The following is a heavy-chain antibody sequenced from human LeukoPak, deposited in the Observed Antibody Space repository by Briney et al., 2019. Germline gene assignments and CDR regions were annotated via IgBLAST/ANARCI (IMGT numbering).Heavy chain of an antibody. J-gene: IGHJ4*02. CDR3: ARVRPGATRADY. Sequence: PGGSLRLSCAASGFTFSSYWMSWVRQAPGKGLEWVDNIKQDGSEKYYVDSVKGRFTISRDSAKNSLYLQMNSLRAEDTAVYYCARVRPGATRADYWGQGTLVTVSS. D-gene: IGHD1-26*01. CDR2: IKQDGSEK. V-gene: IGHV3-7*03. CDR1: GFTFSSYW.